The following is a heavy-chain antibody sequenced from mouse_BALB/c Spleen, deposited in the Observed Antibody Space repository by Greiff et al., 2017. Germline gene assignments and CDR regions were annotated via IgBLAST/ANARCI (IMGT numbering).Heavy chain of an antibody. CDR1: GFTFSSYT. J-gene: IGHJ4*01. CDR3: TRDYDYDEGAMDY. Sequence: EVMLVESGGGLVKPGGSLKLSCAASGFTFSSYTMSWVRQTPEKRLEWVATISSGGSYTYYPDSVKGRFTISRDNAKNTLYLQMSSLKSEDTAMYYCTRDYDYDEGAMDYWGQGTSVTVSS. CDR2: ISSGGSYT. V-gene: IGHV5-6-4*01. D-gene: IGHD2-4*01.